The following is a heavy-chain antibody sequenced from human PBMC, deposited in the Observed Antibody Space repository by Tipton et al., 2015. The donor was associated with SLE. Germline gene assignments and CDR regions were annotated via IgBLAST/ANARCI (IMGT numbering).Heavy chain of an antibody. CDR2: IKSDGSTT. Sequence: SLRLSCAASGFIFSSYWMHWVRQAPGKGLVWVSRIKSDGSTTNYADSVKGRFTISRDNAKNTLYLQMNRLRGEDTAVYYCVRGGFGSGLDYWGQGTLVTVSS. CDR3: VRGGFGSGLDY. D-gene: IGHD3-10*01. CDR1: GFIFSSYW. J-gene: IGHJ4*02. V-gene: IGHV3-74*01.